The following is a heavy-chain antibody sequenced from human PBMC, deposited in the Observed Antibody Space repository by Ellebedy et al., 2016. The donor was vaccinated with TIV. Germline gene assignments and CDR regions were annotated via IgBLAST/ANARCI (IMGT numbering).Heavy chain of an antibody. CDR3: ARGLGVVSLDY. Sequence: MPSETLSLTCAVYGGSFSGYYWSWIRQPPGKGLEWIGEINHSGSTNYNPSLKSRVTISVDTSKNQFSLKLSSVTAADTAVYYCARGLGVVSLDYWGQGTLVTVSS. CDR1: GGSFSGYY. V-gene: IGHV4-34*01. CDR2: INHSGST. J-gene: IGHJ4*02. D-gene: IGHD3-16*01.